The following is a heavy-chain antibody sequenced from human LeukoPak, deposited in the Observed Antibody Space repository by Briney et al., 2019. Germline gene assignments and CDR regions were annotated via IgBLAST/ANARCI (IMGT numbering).Heavy chain of an antibody. CDR1: GGSISSNNYY. J-gene: IGHJ5*02. D-gene: IGHD3-22*01. CDR3: AVGPGGYYDSSGYASFDP. V-gene: IGHV4-39*07. Sequence: SETLSLTCTVSGGSISSNNYYWGWIRQPPGKGLEWIGSIYYSGSTYYNPSLKSRVTISVDTSKNQFSLKLSSVTAADTAVYYCAVGPGGYYDSSGYASFDPWGQGTLVTVSS. CDR2: IYYSGST.